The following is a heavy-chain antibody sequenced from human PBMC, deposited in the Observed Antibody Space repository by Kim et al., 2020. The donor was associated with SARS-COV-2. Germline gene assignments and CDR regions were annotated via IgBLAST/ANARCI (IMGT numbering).Heavy chain of an antibody. V-gene: IGHV4-39*01. CDR3: ARRPNGWVYYYYGMDV. D-gene: IGHD2-8*01. CDR2: IYYSGST. Sequence: SETLSLTCTVSGGSISSSSYYWGWIRQPPGKGLEWIGSIYYSGSTYYNPSLKSRVTISVDTSKNQFSLKLSSVTAADTAVYYCARRPNGWVYYYYGMDVWGQGTTVTVSS. CDR1: GGSISSSSYY. J-gene: IGHJ6*02.